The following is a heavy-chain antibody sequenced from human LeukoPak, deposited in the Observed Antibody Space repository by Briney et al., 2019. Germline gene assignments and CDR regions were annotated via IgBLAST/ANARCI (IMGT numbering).Heavy chain of an antibody. V-gene: IGHV1-2*02. CDR3: ARAGYSGYDELN. Sequence: ASVKVSCKASGYTFTGYYMHRVRQAPGHGLEWMGWINPNSGGTNYAQKFQGRVTMTRDTSISTAYMELSRLRSDDTAVYYCARAGYSGYDELNWGQGTLVTVSS. D-gene: IGHD5-12*01. J-gene: IGHJ4*02. CDR1: GYTFTGYY. CDR2: INPNSGGT.